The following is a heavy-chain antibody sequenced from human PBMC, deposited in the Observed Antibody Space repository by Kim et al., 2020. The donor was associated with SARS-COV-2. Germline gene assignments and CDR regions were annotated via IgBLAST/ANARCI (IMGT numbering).Heavy chain of an antibody. CDR2: ISGSGGST. CDR1: GFTFSSYA. Sequence: GGSLRLSCAASGFTFSSYAMSWVRQAPGKGLEWVSAISGSGGSTYYADSVKGRFTISRDNSKNTLYLQMNSLRAEDTAVYYCAKVAGTYCGGDCYSGYWGQGTLVTVSS. CDR3: AKVAGTYCGGDCYSGY. J-gene: IGHJ4*02. V-gene: IGHV3-23*01. D-gene: IGHD2-21*02.